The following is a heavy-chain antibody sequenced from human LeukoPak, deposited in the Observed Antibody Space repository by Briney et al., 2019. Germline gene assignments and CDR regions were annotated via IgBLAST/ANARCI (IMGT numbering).Heavy chain of an antibody. CDR3: ARVGYCSGDRCYLHFDY. J-gene: IGHJ4*02. V-gene: IGHV1-2*02. CDR1: GYIFTDYY. D-gene: IGHD2-15*01. CDR2: INPKNGDT. Sequence: ASVKVSCKTSGYIFTDYYIHWMRQAPGQGLEWMGWINPKNGDTNYAQKFQGRVTMTRDTSISTVYMELNRLTSDDTALYYCARVGYCSGDRCYLHFDYWGQGTLVTVSS.